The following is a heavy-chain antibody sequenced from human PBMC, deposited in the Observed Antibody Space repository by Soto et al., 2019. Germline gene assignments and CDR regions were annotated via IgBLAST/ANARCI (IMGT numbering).Heavy chain of an antibody. CDR2: VWYDGTNK. V-gene: IGHV3-33*08. J-gene: IGHJ6*01. CDR3: ARDRKAVGSKENNCASDV. CDR1: GFTFSNYG. D-gene: IGHD1-1*01. Sequence: LVESGGAVVQPGTSLRLACAASGFTFSNYGMHWVRQAPGKGLEWVATVWYDGTNKYYADSVKGRFSISRDNSGNTLFLQIRSLRGEDAAVYYWARDRKAVGSKENNCASDVWGQGTTVTVSS.